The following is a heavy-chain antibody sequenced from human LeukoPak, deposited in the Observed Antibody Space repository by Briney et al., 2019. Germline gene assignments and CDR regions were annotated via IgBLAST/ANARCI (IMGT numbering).Heavy chain of an antibody. CDR2: IYHSGST. Sequence: SETLSLTCAVSGYSISSGYYWGWIRQPPGKGLEWFGSIYHSGSTYYNASLKSRVTISVDTVKNQSSLKMSSVTAADTTVYYCASPRCYYDSSGYLSNWFDPWGQGTLVTVSS. D-gene: IGHD3-22*01. V-gene: IGHV4-38-2*01. J-gene: IGHJ5*02. CDR1: GYSISSGYY. CDR3: ASPRCYYDSSGYLSNWFDP.